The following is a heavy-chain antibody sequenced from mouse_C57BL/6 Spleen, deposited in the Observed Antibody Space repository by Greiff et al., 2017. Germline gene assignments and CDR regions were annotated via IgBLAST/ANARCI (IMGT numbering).Heavy chain of an antibody. J-gene: IGHJ1*03. V-gene: IGHV1-55*01. Sequence: QVQLQQPGAELVKPGASVKMSCKASGYTFTSYWITWVKQRPGQGLEWIGDIYPGSGSTNYNEKFKSKATLTVDTSSSTAYMQLSSLTSEDSAVYYCAREYYYGSSYDWYFDGWGTGTTVTVSS. D-gene: IGHD1-1*01. CDR1: GYTFTSYW. CDR2: IYPGSGST. CDR3: AREYYYGSSYDWYFDG.